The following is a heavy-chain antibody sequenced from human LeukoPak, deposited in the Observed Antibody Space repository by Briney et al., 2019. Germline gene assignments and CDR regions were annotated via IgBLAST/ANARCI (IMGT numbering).Heavy chain of an antibody. CDR2: ISAYNGNT. D-gene: IGHD4-17*01. V-gene: IGHV1-18*04. CDR1: GYTFTSYG. J-gene: IGHJ4*02. Sequence: ASVKVSCKTSGYTFTSYGISWVRQAPGQGLEWMGWISAYNGNTNYAQKLQGRVTMTTDTSTSTAYMELRSLRSDDTAVYYCARDPYGEGEPDYWGQGTLVTVSS. CDR3: ARDPYGEGEPDY.